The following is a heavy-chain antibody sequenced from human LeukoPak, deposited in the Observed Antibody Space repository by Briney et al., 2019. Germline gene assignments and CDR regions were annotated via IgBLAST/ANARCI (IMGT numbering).Heavy chain of an antibody. D-gene: IGHD3-10*01. CDR1: GFTFSSYS. J-gene: IGHJ5*02. CDR3: ARDPLGHYYGSGSSNWFDP. V-gene: IGHV3-21*01. CDR2: ISSSSSYI. Sequence: PGGSLRLSCAASGFTFSSYSMNWVRQAPGKGLEWVSSISSSSSYIYYADSVKGRFTISRDNAKNSLYLQMNSLRAEDTAVYYCARDPLGHYYGSGSSNWFDPWGQGTLVTVSS.